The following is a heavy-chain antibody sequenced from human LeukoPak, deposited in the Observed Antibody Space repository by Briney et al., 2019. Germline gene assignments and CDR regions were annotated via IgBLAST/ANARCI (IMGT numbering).Heavy chain of an antibody. V-gene: IGHV1-8*01. Sequence: ASVKVSCKASGYIFSSNDINWVRQAAGQGLEWMGWMNPNSGDTGYTEKFQGRVAMTRSTSITTAYMELSRLRSEDTAVYYCARGPFGSGSFLDYWGQGTLVTVSS. D-gene: IGHD3-10*01. J-gene: IGHJ4*02. CDR2: MNPNSGDT. CDR1: GYIFSSND. CDR3: ARGPFGSGSFLDY.